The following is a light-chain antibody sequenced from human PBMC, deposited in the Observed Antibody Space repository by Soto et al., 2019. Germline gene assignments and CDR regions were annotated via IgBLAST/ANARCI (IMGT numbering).Light chain of an antibody. J-gene: IGKJ1*01. CDR3: QHYVERSPIT. Sequence: EIVMTQSPGTLSLSPGERATLSCRASQSVSSRLAWYQQKPGQAPRLLISGASSRATGIPDRFSGSGSGTDFTLTISRLEPEDFALYYCQHYVERSPITFGQGTKVDSK. CDR2: GAS. CDR1: QSVSSR. V-gene: IGKV3-20*01.